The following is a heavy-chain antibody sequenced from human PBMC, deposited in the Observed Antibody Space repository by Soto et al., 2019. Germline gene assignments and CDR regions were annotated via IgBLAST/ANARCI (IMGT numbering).Heavy chain of an antibody. CDR3: ARSPSGWDDWYFDL. D-gene: IGHD6-19*01. CDR1: GFTFSSYG. CDR2: IWYDGSNK. Sequence: QEQLVESGGGVVQPGRSLRLSCAASGFTFSSYGMHWVRQAPGKGMEWVAVIWYDGSNKYYVESVKGRFTISGENSKNTLYLQMNSLRAEDTAVYYCARSPSGWDDWYFDLWGRGTLVTVSS. J-gene: IGHJ2*01. V-gene: IGHV3-33*01.